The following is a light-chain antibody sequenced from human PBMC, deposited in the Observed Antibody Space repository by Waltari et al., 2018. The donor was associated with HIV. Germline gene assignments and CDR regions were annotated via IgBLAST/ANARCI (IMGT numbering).Light chain of an antibody. Sequence: QSVLTHPPSASGAPGQRVTISSTRTRANRGAGDDVKWYQHLPGTAPKLLIYGNNNRPSGVPDRVAGSKSGTAASLGITGLQTDDEADYYCQSYDSSLSGWVFGGGTKLTVL. J-gene: IGLJ3*02. CDR1: RANRGAGDD. CDR3: QSYDSSLSGWV. CDR2: GNN. V-gene: IGLV1-40*01.